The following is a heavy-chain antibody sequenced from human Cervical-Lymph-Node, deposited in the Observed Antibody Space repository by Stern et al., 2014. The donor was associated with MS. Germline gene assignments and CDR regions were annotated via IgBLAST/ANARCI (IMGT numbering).Heavy chain of an antibody. Sequence: EVQLVESGGGLVQPGGSLRLSCAVSGLTVSSNHMSWVRQAPGKGLEWVSVIYSGGSTYYADSAKGRFTISRDNSKNTVHLQMNNLRAEDTAVYYCARDGGTWGQGTLVTVSS. CDR3: ARDGGT. D-gene: IGHD3-16*01. V-gene: IGHV3-66*01. CDR1: GLTVSSNH. J-gene: IGHJ5*02. CDR2: IYSGGST.